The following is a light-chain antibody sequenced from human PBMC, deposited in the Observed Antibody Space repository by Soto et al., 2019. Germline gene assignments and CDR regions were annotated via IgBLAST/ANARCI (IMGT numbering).Light chain of an antibody. Sequence: DLQMPQSPSSLSASIGDRVTITCRASQNLRNYLNWYQQKSGKAPELLIYGASSLQSGGPSRFSGSGSGTEFTLTISSLESEDFATYDGQQCHSGLTCGGGTKVDI. CDR1: QNLRNY. CDR3: QQCHSGLT. V-gene: IGKV1-39*01. CDR2: GAS. J-gene: IGKJ4*01.